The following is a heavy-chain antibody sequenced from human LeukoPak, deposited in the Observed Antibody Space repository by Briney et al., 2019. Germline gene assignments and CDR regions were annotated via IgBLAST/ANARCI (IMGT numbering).Heavy chain of an antibody. CDR1: GGTFSSYA. D-gene: IGHD3-16*02. J-gene: IGHJ6*02. CDR3: AREASDYDYVWGSYRESYYYYGMDV. V-gene: IGHV1-69*13. Sequence: SVKVSCKASGGTFSSYAISWVRQAPGQGLEWMGGIIPIFGTANYAQKFQGRVTITADESTSTAYMELSSLRSEDTAVYYCAREASDYDYVWGSYRESYYYYGMDVWGQGTTVTVSS. CDR2: IIPIFGTA.